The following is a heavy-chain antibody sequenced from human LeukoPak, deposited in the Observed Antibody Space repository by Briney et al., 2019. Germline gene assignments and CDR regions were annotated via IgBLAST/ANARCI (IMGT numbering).Heavy chain of an antibody. J-gene: IGHJ4*02. D-gene: IGHD5/OR15-5a*01. Sequence: GASVKVSCKASGYTFIGYYLHWVRQAPGQVLEWMGWINPTSGGTNYAQKFQDRVTMTRDTSINTAYMELSRLTSDDTAVYYCARLVGLSTTASYWGQGTLVIVSS. CDR1: GYTFIGYY. CDR3: ARLVGLSTTASY. V-gene: IGHV1-2*02. CDR2: INPTSGGT.